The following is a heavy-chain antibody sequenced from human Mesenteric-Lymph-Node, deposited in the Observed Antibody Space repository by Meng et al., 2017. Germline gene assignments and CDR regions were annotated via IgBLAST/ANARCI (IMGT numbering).Heavy chain of an antibody. CDR2: ISGSGGST. Sequence: GGSLRLSCAASGFTFSSYAMSWVRQAPGKGLEWVSAISGSGGSTYYADSVKGRFTISRDNSKNTLYLQMNSLRAEDTAVYYCARDSGYCSGGSCYSGDYWGQGTLVTVSS. V-gene: IGHV3-23*01. D-gene: IGHD2-15*01. CDR1: GFTFSSYA. J-gene: IGHJ4*02. CDR3: ARDSGYCSGGSCYSGDY.